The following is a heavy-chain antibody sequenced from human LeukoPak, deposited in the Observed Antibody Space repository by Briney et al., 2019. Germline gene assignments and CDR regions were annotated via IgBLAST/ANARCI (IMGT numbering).Heavy chain of an antibody. Sequence: GGSLRLSSAASGFSFSSYWMHWVRQAPGKGLVWVSRINSDGSSTSYADSVRGRFTVSRDNAKNTLFLQMNSLRAEDTAVYYCARILNTQNYYDSRSGIDYWGQGTLATVSS. D-gene: IGHD3-22*01. J-gene: IGHJ4*02. CDR2: INSDGSST. CDR1: GFSFSSYW. CDR3: ARILNTQNYYDSRSGIDY. V-gene: IGHV3-74*01.